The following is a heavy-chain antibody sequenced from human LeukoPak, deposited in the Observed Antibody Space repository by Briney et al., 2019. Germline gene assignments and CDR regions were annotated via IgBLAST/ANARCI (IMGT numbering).Heavy chain of an antibody. V-gene: IGHV3-7*01. CDR1: GVTFSIYS. Sequence: GGSLRLSCAASGVTFSIYSMSWVRQAPGKGLEWVANIKEDGSEKYYVDSVKGRFTISRDNAKNSLYLQMNSLRAEDTAVYYCARVARYYYDGPSGFDYWGQGTLVTVSS. D-gene: IGHD3-22*01. CDR2: IKEDGSEK. J-gene: IGHJ4*02. CDR3: ARVARYYYDGPSGFDY.